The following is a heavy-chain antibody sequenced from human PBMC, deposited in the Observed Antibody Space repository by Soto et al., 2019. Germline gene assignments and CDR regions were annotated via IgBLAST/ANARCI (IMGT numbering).Heavy chain of an antibody. CDR3: ARDLPDYGDAFDI. J-gene: IGHJ3*02. D-gene: IGHD4-17*01. CDR1: GYSISSGYY. Sequence: PSETLSLTCAVSGYSISSGYYWGWIRQPPGKGLEWIGSIYHSGSTYYNPSLKSRVTISVDTSKNQCSPKLSSVTAADTAVYYCARDLPDYGDAFDIWGQGTMVTVSS. CDR2: IYHSGST. V-gene: IGHV4-38-2*02.